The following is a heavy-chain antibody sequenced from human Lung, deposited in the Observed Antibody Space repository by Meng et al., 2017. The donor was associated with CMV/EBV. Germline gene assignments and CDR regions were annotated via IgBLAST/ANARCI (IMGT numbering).Heavy chain of an antibody. CDR1: GFTFRTYA. CDR2: ISYDGNN. J-gene: IGHJ4*02. CDR3: AGEGPDYNSSYFDY. D-gene: IGHD2/OR15-2a*01. V-gene: IGHV3-30-3*01. Sequence: GQLGESGGGVVRPGRSLGLSCAAYGFTFRTYAMHWVRQAPGKGLEWMTIISYDGNNKYADSVKGRFTISRDNSKNTLYLQMNSLRTEDTAVYYCAGEGPDYNSSYFDYWGQGTLVTVSS.